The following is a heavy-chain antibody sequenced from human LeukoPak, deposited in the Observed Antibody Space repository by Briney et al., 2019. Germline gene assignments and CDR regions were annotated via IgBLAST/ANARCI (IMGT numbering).Heavy chain of an antibody. Sequence: SETLSLTCTASGGSIGSSTYYWVWIRQSPGKGLEWNGSIYYNGITYYSPSLQSRASISVATSKNQSSLKLISVTAADTAVYYCARERLSYYYMDAWGKGTTVTVSS. CDR2: IYYNGIT. D-gene: IGHD6-25*01. CDR1: GGSIGSSTYY. CDR3: ARERLSYYYMDA. V-gene: IGHV4-39*07. J-gene: IGHJ6*03.